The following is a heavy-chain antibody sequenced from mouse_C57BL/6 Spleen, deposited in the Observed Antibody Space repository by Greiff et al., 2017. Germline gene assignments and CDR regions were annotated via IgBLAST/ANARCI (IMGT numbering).Heavy chain of an antibody. CDR1: GYSITSGYY. CDR2: ISYDGST. Sequence: EVQLVESGPGLVKPSQSLSLTCSVTGYSITSGYYWNWIRQFPGNKLEWMGYISYDGSTNYNPYLKNRISITRDTSTNQFFLKLNSVTTEDTATYYCARAGDLSTTVVAPFAYWGQGTLVTVSA. J-gene: IGHJ3*01. CDR3: ARAGDLSTTVVAPFAY. D-gene: IGHD1-1*01. V-gene: IGHV3-6*01.